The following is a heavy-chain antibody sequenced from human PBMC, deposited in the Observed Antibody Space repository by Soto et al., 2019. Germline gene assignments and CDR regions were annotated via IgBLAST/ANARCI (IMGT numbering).Heavy chain of an antibody. CDR1: GFTFSSYE. J-gene: IGHJ4*02. CDR3: ARDGESAHFDY. CDR2: ISSSGSTI. D-gene: IGHD3-10*01. Sequence: GGSLRFSCAASGFTFSSYEMNWVRQAPGKGLEWVSYISSSGSTIYYADSVKGRFTISRDNAKNSLYLQMNSLRAEDTAVYYCARDGESAHFDYWGQGTLVTVSS. V-gene: IGHV3-48*03.